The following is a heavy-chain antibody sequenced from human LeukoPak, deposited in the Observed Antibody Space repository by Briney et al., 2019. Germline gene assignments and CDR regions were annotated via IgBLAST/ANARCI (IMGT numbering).Heavy chain of an antibody. CDR3: ARGGTLRHGFDI. D-gene: IGHD2-15*01. CDR1: RGSISTYY. CDR2: IYYTGGT. Sequence: SETLSLTCIVSRGSISTYYSTWVRQLPGKGLEWIGYIYYTGGTNYNPALESQVTISVDTSKYQCSLKLSSVTAAGTAVYECARGGTLRHGFDIWGQGTMVTVSS. J-gene: IGHJ3*02. V-gene: IGHV4-59*01.